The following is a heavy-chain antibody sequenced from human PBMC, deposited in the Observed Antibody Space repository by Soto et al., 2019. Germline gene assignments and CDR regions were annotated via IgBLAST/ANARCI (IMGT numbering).Heavy chain of an antibody. CDR1: GGSISSGGYY. D-gene: IGHD4-17*01. J-gene: IGHJ2*01. CDR2: IYYSGST. Sequence: SETLSLTCTVSGGSISSGGYYWSWIRQHPGKGLEWIGYIYYSGSTYYNPSLKSRVTISVDTSKNQFSLKLSSVTAADTAVYYCARSYGDYDWYFDLWGRGTLVTVSS. V-gene: IGHV4-31*03. CDR3: ARSYGDYDWYFDL.